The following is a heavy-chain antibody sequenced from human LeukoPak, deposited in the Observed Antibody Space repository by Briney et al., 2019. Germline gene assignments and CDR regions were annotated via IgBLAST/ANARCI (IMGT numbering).Heavy chain of an antibody. Sequence: PGGSLRLSCAASGFTFSSYAMSWVRQAPGKGLEWVSAIRGSGGGTYHADSVKGRFTISRDNSKNTLFLQMNSLRAEDSAVYYCARSASGYYYVDFDSWGQGTLVTVSS. J-gene: IGHJ4*02. V-gene: IGHV3-23*01. CDR2: IRGSGGGT. CDR3: ARSASGYYYVDFDS. CDR1: GFTFSSYA. D-gene: IGHD3-22*01.